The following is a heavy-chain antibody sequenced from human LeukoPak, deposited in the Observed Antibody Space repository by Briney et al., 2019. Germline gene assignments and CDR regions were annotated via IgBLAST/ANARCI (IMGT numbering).Heavy chain of an antibody. V-gene: IGHV4-34*01. D-gene: IGHD2-2*01. CDR3: ALVVPAALYYFDY. CDR1: GGSFSGYY. CDR2: INHSGST. J-gene: IGHJ4*02. Sequence: PSETLSLTCAVYGGSFSGYYWSWIRQPPGKGLEWIGEINHSGSTNYNPSLKGRVTISVDTSKNQFSLKLSSVTAADTAVYYCALVVPAALYYFDYWGQGTLVTVSS.